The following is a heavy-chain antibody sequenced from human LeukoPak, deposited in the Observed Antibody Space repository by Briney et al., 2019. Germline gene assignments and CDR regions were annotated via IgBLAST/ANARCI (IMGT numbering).Heavy chain of an antibody. V-gene: IGHV3-30*18. D-gene: IGHD6-13*01. Sequence: GGSLRLSCAASGFTFSSYGMHWVRQAPGKGLEWVAVISYDGSNKYYADSVKGRFTISRDNSKNTLYLQMNSLRAEDTAVYYGAKDAIAEVGTGYFDYWAREPWSPSPQ. CDR2: ISYDGSNK. CDR1: GFTFSSYG. CDR3: AKDAIAEVGTGYFDY. J-gene: IGHJ4*02.